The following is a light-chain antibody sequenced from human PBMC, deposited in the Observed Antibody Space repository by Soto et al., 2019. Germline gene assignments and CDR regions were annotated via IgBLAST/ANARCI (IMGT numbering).Light chain of an antibody. V-gene: IGLV2-11*01. CDR1: SSDVGGYNY. CDR2: DVT. Sequence: QSVLTQPRSVSGSPGQSVTISCTGTSSDVGGYNYVSWYQHHPGKAPKLMIYDVTKRPSGVRDRFSASKSGNTASQTISGLQAEDEADYYCCSYAGSYTYVFGTGTKLTVL. J-gene: IGLJ1*01. CDR3: CSYAGSYTYV.